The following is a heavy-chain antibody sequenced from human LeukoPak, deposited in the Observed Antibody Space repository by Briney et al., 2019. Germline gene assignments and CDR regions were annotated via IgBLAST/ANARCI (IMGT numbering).Heavy chain of an antibody. CDR1: GGSIRSYY. J-gene: IGHJ4*02. V-gene: IGHV4-59*08. D-gene: IGHD2-8*01. CDR2: INYSGST. CDR3: ARLNGGY. Sequence: SETLSLTCTVSGGSIRSYYWSWIRQPPGKGLEWIGYINYSGSTNYNPSLKSRVTISVDTSKNQFSLNLSSVTAADTAVYYCARLNGGYWGQGTLVTVSS.